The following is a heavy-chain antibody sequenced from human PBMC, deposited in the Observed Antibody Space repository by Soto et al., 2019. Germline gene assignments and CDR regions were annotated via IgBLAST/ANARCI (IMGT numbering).Heavy chain of an antibody. CDR1: GFTFSSYA. V-gene: IGHV3-23*01. Sequence: EVQLLESGGGLVQPGGSLRLSCAASGFTFSSYAMSWVRQAPGKGLEWVSAISGGGGSTYYADSVKGRFTISRDNSKNTLYQQMNSLRAEDTAVYYCAKGERGRLEWLVWGDAFDLWGQGTMVTGSS. CDR3: AKGERGRLEWLVWGDAFDL. CDR2: ISGGGGST. J-gene: IGHJ3*01. D-gene: IGHD3-3*01.